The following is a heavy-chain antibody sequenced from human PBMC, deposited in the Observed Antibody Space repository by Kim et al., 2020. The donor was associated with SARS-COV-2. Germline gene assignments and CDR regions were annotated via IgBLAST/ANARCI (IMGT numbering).Heavy chain of an antibody. CDR3: AREYDRKNNLDH. CDR2: ISRSSSTI. V-gene: IGHV3-48*02. CDR1: GFTFHIHS. J-gene: IGHJ4*02. D-gene: IGHD3-16*01. Sequence: GGSLRLSCAASGFTFHIHSLVWVRQAPGKGLEWISFISRSSSTIDYADSVRGRFTVSRDNAKKSLYLQLNSLTEEDTAFYFCAREYDRKNNLDHWGQGTLVIVSS.